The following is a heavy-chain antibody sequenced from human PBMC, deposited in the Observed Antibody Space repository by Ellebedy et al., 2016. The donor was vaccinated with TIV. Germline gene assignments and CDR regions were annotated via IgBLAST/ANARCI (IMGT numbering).Heavy chain of an antibody. Sequence: SETLSLTCTVSGGSTGQYYWSWIRQPPGKGLEWIGHIFYSGSTNYNPSLKSQVTISVDTSKNQFSLKLSSVTAADTAVYYCAKGEWFGELGNWFDPWGQGTLVTVSS. CDR2: IFYSGST. D-gene: IGHD3-10*01. CDR3: AKGEWFGELGNWFDP. V-gene: IGHV4-59*01. CDR1: GGSTGQYY. J-gene: IGHJ5*02.